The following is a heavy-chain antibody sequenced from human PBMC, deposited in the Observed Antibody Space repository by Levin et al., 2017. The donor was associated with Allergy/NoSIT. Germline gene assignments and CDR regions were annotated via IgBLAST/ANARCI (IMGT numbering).Heavy chain of an antibody. V-gene: IGHV3-33*01. Sequence: GGSLRLSCAASGFTFSSYGMHWVRQAPGKGLEWVAVIWYDGSNKYYADSVKGRFTISRDNSKNTLYLQMNSLRAEDTAVYYCARDLDHIAVAGVWGQGTLVTVSS. D-gene: IGHD6-19*01. CDR3: ARDLDHIAVAGV. J-gene: IGHJ4*02. CDR1: GFTFSSYG. CDR2: IWYDGSNK.